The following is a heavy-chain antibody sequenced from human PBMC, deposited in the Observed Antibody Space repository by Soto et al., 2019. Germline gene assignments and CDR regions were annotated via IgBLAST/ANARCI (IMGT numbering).Heavy chain of an antibody. CDR1: GFTFSTYA. V-gene: IGHV3-23*01. D-gene: IGHD2-8*02. Sequence: EVELLESGGGLVQPEGSLRLSCAASGFTFSTYAMGWVRQAPGKGLEWVSVVSSGGGTHYADSVKGRFTVSRDNSKNTLALQMNSLRADDTAVYYCAKRPGAGGYFDYWGQGALVAVSS. CDR3: AKRPGAGGYFDY. CDR2: VSSGGGT. J-gene: IGHJ4*02.